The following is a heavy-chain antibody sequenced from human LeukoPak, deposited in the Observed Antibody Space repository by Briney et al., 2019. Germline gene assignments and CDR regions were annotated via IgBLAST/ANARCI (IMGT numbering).Heavy chain of an antibody. CDR2: INPSGGST. CDR3: ARDGGIPYYDSSGYRDYYYYMDV. Sequence: ASVKVSCKASGYTFTSYYMHWVRQAPGQGLEWMGIINPSGGSTSYAQKFQGRVTMTRDTSTSTVYMELSSLRAEDTAVYYCARDGGIPYYDSSGYRDYYYYMDVWGKGTTVTVSS. CDR1: GYTFTSYY. V-gene: IGHV1-46*01. J-gene: IGHJ6*03. D-gene: IGHD3-22*01.